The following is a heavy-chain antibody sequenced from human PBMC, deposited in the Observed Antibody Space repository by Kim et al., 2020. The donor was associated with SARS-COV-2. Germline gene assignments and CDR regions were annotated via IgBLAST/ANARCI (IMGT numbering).Heavy chain of an antibody. Sequence: ASVKVSCKASGYTFTSYYMHWVRQAPGQGLEWMGIINPSGGSTSYAQKFQGRVTMTRDTSTSTVYMELSSLRSEDTAVYYCAASTGYSSIRQVGFDPWGQGTLVTVSS. D-gene: IGHD6-13*01. J-gene: IGHJ5*02. V-gene: IGHV1-46*01. CDR1: GYTFTSYY. CDR3: AASTGYSSIRQVGFDP. CDR2: INPSGGST.